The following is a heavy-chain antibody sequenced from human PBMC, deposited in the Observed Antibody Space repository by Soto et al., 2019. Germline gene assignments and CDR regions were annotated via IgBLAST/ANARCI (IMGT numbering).Heavy chain of an antibody. J-gene: IGHJ4*02. V-gene: IGHV3-72*01. CDR3: TRIAYNYGPGDY. D-gene: IGHD2-21*01. Sequence: PGGSLRLSCEVSGFTFSDHYMDWVRQAPGKGLEWVGRSRNKANSFGTAYAPSVKGRFTISRDDSKSSLYLQMNSLKTDDTAVYYCTRIAYNYGPGDYWGQGTLVTVSS. CDR2: SRNKANSFGT. CDR1: GFTFSDHY.